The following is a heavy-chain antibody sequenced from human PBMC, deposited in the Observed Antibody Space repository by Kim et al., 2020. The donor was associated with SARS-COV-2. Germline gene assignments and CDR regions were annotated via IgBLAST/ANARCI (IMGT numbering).Heavy chain of an antibody. J-gene: IGHJ2*01. Sequence: GGSLRLSCAASGFTFSSYAMHWVRQAPGKGLEWVAVISYDGSNKYYADSVKGRFTISRDNSKNTLYLQMNSLRAEDTAVYYCARDGVLRYFDWLFESGYFDLWGRGTLVTVSS. D-gene: IGHD3-9*01. CDR1: GFTFSSYA. CDR2: ISYDGSNK. CDR3: ARDGVLRYFDWLFESGYFDL. V-gene: IGHV3-30*04.